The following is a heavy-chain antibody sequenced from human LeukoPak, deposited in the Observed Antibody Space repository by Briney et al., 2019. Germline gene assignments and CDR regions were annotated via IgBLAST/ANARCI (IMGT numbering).Heavy chain of an antibody. CDR2: INHSGST. CDR3: ARGYSSRVDY. V-gene: IGHV4-34*01. CDR1: GGSFSGYY. D-gene: IGHD6-13*01. Sequence: SETLSLTCAVYGGSFSGYYWSWIRQPPGKGLEWIGKINHSGSTNYNPSLKSRVTISVDTSKNQFSLKLSSVTAADTAVYYCARGYSSRVDYWGQGTLVTVSS. J-gene: IGHJ4*02.